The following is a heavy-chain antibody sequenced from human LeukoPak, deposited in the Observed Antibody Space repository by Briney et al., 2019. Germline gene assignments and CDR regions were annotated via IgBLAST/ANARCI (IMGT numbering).Heavy chain of an antibody. D-gene: IGHD4-17*01. Sequence: ASVKVSCKASGYTFTSYDINWVRQATGQGLEWMGWMNPNSGNTGYAQKFQGRVTMTRNTSISTAYMELSSLRSEDTAVYYCARGRLGDYGDPEGVDYWGQGTLVTVSS. CDR2: MNPNSGNT. CDR1: GYTFTSYD. V-gene: IGHV1-8*01. CDR3: ARGRLGDYGDPEGVDY. J-gene: IGHJ4*02.